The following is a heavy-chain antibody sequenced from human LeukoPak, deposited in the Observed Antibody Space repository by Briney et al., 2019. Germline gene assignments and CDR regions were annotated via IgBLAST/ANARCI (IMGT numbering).Heavy chain of an antibody. CDR2: IFYSGST. J-gene: IGHJ4*02. Sequence: PSETLSLTCTVSGGSIGTYYWSWIRQPPGKGLEWTGDIFYSGSTNYNPSLKSRVTISVDTSKNQFSLKLSSVTAADTAVYYCARVPGYSYGIDYWGQGTLVTVSS. V-gene: IGHV4-59*12. D-gene: IGHD5-18*01. CDR3: ARVPGYSYGIDY. CDR1: GGSIGTYY.